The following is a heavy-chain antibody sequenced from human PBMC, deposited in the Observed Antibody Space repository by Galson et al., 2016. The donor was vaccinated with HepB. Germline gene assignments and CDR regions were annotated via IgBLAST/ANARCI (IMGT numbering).Heavy chain of an antibody. V-gene: IGHV4-59*08. D-gene: IGHD1-26*01. CDR2: VYNAGST. CDR3: ASQYSGGYLWDD. Sequence: ETLSLTCTVSGGSISDYHWSWIRQPPGKGLEWFGYVYNAGSTDYNPSLKSRVSISVDKSRNQFSLNLNSVTAADTAMYYCASQYSGGYLWDDWGQGILVTVSS. J-gene: IGHJ4*02. CDR1: GGSISDYH.